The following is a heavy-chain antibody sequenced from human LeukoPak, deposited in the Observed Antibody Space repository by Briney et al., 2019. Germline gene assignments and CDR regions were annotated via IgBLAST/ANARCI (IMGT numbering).Heavy chain of an antibody. CDR3: AKEPYDSSGYYDAFDI. D-gene: IGHD3-22*01. CDR1: GFTFSSYA. Sequence: PGGSLRLSCAASGFTFSSYAMSWVRQAPGKGLEWVSAISGSGGSTYYADSVKGRFTISRDNSKNTLYLQMNSLRAEDTAVYYCAKEPYDSSGYYDAFDIWGQGTMVTVSS. CDR2: ISGSGGST. J-gene: IGHJ3*02. V-gene: IGHV3-23*01.